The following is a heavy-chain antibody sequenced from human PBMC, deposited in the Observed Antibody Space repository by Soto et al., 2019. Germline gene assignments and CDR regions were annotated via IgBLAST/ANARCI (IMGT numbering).Heavy chain of an antibody. V-gene: IGHV3-30-3*01. Sequence: GGSLRLSCAASGFTFSSYAMHWVRQAPGKGLEWVAVISYDGSNKYYADSVKGRFTISRDNSKNTLYLQMNSLRAEDTAVYYCARALFLSNWFDPWGQGTLVTVSS. CDR2: ISYDGSNK. J-gene: IGHJ5*02. CDR3: ARALFLSNWFDP. CDR1: GFTFSSYA.